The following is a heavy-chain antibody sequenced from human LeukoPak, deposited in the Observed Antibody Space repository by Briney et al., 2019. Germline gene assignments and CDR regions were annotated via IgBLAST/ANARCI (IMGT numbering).Heavy chain of an antibody. CDR1: GFTFSSYG. CDR3: ARGVVPAAYYYGMDV. Sequence: GGSLRLSCAASGFTFSSYGMHWVRQAPGKGLEWVAVIWYDGSNKYYADSVKGRFTISRDNSKNTLYLQMNSLRAEDTAVYYCARGVVPAAYYYGMDVWGQGTTVTVSS. V-gene: IGHV3-33*01. J-gene: IGHJ6*02. D-gene: IGHD2-2*01. CDR2: IWYDGSNK.